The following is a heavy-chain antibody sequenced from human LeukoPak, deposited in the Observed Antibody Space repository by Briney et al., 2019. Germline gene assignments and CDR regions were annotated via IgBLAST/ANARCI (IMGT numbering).Heavy chain of an antibody. CDR2: IYHSGST. J-gene: IGHJ3*02. CDR3: ARGEQLVQEGGDAFDI. V-gene: IGHV4-30-2*01. Sequence: SGTLSLTCAVSGGSISSGGYYWSWIRQPPGKGLEWIGYIYHSGSTYYNPSLKSRVTISVDRSKNQFSLKLSSVTAADTAVYYCARGEQLVQEGGDAFDIWGQGTMVTVSS. CDR1: GGSISSGGYY. D-gene: IGHD6-13*01.